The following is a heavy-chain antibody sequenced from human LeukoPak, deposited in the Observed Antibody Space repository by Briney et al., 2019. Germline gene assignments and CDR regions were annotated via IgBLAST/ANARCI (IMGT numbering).Heavy chain of an antibody. Sequence: PGGSLRLSCTASGFTLSRFAMHWVRQAPGKGLEWLGHMPYDGSEKHYVDSVRGRFTLSKEPSKNTLYLEMTSLRTEDTAVYYCAREADSGYYRTVDYWGQGTMVTVS. V-gene: IGHV3-30-3*01. J-gene: IGHJ4*02. D-gene: IGHD2-15*01. CDR3: AREADSGYYRTVDY. CDR2: MPYDGSEK. CDR1: GFTLSRFA.